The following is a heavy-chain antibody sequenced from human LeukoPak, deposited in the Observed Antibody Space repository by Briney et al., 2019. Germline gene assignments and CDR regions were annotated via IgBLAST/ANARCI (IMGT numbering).Heavy chain of an antibody. CDR3: AREGSSSLDPPNWFDP. Sequence: GASVKVSCKASGYTFTSYDINWVRQATGQGLEWMGWMNPNSGNTGYAQKFQGRVTMTRNTSISTAYMELSSLRSDDTAVYYCAREGSSSLDPPNWFDPWGQGTLVTVSS. D-gene: IGHD6-6*01. J-gene: IGHJ5*02. V-gene: IGHV1-8*01. CDR2: MNPNSGNT. CDR1: GYTFTSYD.